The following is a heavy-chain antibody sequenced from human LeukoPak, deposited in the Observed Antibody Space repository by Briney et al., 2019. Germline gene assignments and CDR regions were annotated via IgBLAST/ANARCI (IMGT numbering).Heavy chain of an antibody. CDR3: ATHYYDSSGYYYVDY. Sequence: ASVKVSCKASGYTFTSYGISWVRQAPGQGLEWMGWISAYNGNTNYAQKLQGRVTMTTDTSTSTAYMELRSLRSEDTAVYYCATHYYDSSGYYYVDYWGQGTLVTVSS. CDR1: GYTFTSYG. J-gene: IGHJ4*02. CDR2: ISAYNGNT. D-gene: IGHD3-22*01. V-gene: IGHV1-18*01.